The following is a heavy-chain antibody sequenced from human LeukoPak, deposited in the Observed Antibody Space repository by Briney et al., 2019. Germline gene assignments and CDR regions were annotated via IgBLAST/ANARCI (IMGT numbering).Heavy chain of an antibody. V-gene: IGHV1-3*01. CDR3: ARAGYCSSTSCPYHRSSEFDP. CDR2: INAGNGNT. J-gene: IGHJ5*02. Sequence: ASVKVSCKASGYTFTSYAMHWVRQAPGQRLEWMGWINAGNGNTKYSQKFQGRVTMTRDTSTSTVYMELSSLRSEDTAVYYCARAGYCSSTSCPYHRSSEFDPWGQGTLVTVSS. CDR1: GYTFTSYA. D-gene: IGHD2-2*01.